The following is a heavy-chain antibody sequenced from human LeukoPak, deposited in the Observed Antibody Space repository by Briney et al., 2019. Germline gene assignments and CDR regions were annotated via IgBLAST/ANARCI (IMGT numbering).Heavy chain of an antibody. V-gene: IGHV3-23*01. D-gene: IGHD3-9*01. CDR1: GFTFSSYA. CDR2: ISGSGGST. J-gene: IGHJ6*02. CDR3: AKASTILTGYYYYGMDV. Sequence: PGGSLRLSCAASGFTFSSYAMSWVRQAPGKGLEWVSAISGSGGSTYYADSVKGRFTISRDNSKNTLYLQMNSLRAEDTAVYYCAKASTILTGYYYYGMDVWGQGTTVTVSS.